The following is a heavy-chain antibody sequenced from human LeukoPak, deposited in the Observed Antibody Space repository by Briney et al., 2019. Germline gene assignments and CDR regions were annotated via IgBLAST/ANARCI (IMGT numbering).Heavy chain of an antibody. J-gene: IGHJ5*02. CDR3: ARGIASDYDILTGYYSNNWFDP. CDR2: INPSGGST. CDR1: GYTFTSYY. D-gene: IGHD3-9*01. V-gene: IGHV1-46*01. Sequence: ASVKVSCKASGYTFTSYYMHWVRQAPGQGLEWMGIINPSGGSTSYAQKFQGRVTMTRDTSISTAYMELSRLRSDDTAVYYCARGIASDYDILTGYYSNNWFDPWGQGTLVTVSS.